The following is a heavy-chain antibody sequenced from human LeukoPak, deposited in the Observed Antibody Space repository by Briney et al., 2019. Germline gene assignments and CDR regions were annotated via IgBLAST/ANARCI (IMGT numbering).Heavy chain of an antibody. CDR3: ARGHSGWYDFPFDY. J-gene: IGHJ4*02. V-gene: IGHV1-8*01. CDR2: MNPNSGNT. D-gene: IGHD6-19*01. CDR1: GYTFTSYD. Sequence: ASVKVSCKASGYTFTSYDNNWVRQPTGQGLEWMGWMNPNSGNTGYAQKFQGRVTMTRNTSISTAYMELSSLRSEDTAVYYCARGHSGWYDFPFDYWGQGTLVTVSS.